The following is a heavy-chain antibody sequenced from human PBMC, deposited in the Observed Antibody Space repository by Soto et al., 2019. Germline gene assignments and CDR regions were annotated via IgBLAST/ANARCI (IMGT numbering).Heavy chain of an antibody. D-gene: IGHD2-2*02. Sequence: SETLSLTCTVSGGSVSSTSYYWGWIRQPPGKGLEWIGSVYYSGSAYYNPSLNSRVTISVDTSNNQFSLKLSSVTAADTALYYCARHVRGYCSSTSCHSDNWGQGTLVTVSS. CDR3: ARHVRGYCSSTSCHSDN. J-gene: IGHJ4*02. V-gene: IGHV4-39*01. CDR1: GGSVSSTSYY. CDR2: VYYSGSA.